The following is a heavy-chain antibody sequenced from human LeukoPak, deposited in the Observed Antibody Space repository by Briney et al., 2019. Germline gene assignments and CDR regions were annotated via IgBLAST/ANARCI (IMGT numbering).Heavy chain of an antibody. V-gene: IGHV7-4-1*02. D-gene: IGHD3-22*01. CDR2: VNTNTGNP. Sequence: GASVTVSFTPSGYTFTDYAINWVRQAPGQGLEYMGWVNTNTGNPTYAQGFTGRFVFSSDSSVSTAYLQITSLKADDSAIYFCASCNDSSGYFAYWGQGTLVTVSS. J-gene: IGHJ4*02. CDR1: GYTFTDYA. CDR3: ASCNDSSGYFAY.